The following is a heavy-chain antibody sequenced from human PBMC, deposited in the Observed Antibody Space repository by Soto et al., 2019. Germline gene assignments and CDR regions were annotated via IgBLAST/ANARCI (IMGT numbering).Heavy chain of an antibody. J-gene: IGHJ6*02. CDR1: GFTFSDYY. Sequence: GGTLRISCAASGFTFSDYYMSWIRQAPGKGLEWVSYISSSSSYTNYADSVKGRFTISRDNAKNSLYLQMNSLRAEDTAVYYCARNEEGVGAFLSYYSSYGMVGSCPAPTLTV. CDR2: ISSSSSYT. V-gene: IGHV3-11*06. D-gene: IGHD1-26*01. CDR3: ARNEEGVGAFLSYYSSYGMVG.